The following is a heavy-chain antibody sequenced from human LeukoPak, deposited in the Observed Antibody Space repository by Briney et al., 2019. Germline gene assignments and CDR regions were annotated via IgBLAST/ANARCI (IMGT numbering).Heavy chain of an antibody. D-gene: IGHD3-22*01. CDR3: ARGYLSDSPASSGSLDY. CDR1: GGSISSSSYY. V-gene: IGHV4-39*07. CDR2: IYYSGST. Sequence: PSETLSLTCTVSGGSISSSSYYWGWIRQPPGKGLEWIGSIYYSGSTYYNPSLKSRVTISVDTSKNQFSLKLSSVTAADTAVYYCARGYLSDSPASSGSLDYWGQGTLVTVSS. J-gene: IGHJ4*02.